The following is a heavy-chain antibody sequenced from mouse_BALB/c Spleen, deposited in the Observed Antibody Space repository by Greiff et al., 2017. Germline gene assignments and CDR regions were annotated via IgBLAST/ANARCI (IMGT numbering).Heavy chain of an antibody. CDR3: ARGYYGSSGAWFAY. V-gene: IGHV2-9*02. Sequence: VMLVESGPGLVAPSQSLSISCTVSGFSLTSYGVHWVRQTPGKGLEWLGVIWAGGSTNYNSALMSRLSISKDNSKSQVFLKMNSLQTDDTAMYYCARGYYGSSGAWFAYWGQGTLVTVSA. CDR1: GFSLTSYG. D-gene: IGHD1-1*01. J-gene: IGHJ3*01. CDR2: IWAGGST.